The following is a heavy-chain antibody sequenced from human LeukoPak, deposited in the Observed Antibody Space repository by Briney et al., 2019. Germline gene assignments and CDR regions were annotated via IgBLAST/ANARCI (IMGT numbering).Heavy chain of an antibody. CDR2: INQGGSDK. CDR3: TRDRSRAEDD. CDR1: GFTFSGHW. V-gene: IGHV3-7*01. J-gene: IGHJ4*02. Sequence: GGSLRLSCAASGFTFSGHWMSWGRQAAGKGLEWVANINQGGSDKYYVDSVKGRFTISRDNANNLLYLQMNSLRGEDTAVYYCTRDRSRAEDDWGQGTLVTVSS. D-gene: IGHD1-14*01.